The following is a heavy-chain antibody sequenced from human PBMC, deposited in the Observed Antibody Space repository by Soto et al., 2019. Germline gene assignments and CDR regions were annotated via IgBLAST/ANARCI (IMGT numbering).Heavy chain of an antibody. D-gene: IGHD3-22*01. CDR1: GFTFTGSA. Sequence: SVKVSCKASGFTFTGSAVQWVRQARGQRLEWIGWIVVGSGNTNYAQRFQGRVTLIADESTSTAYMELNSLRSEDTAVYYCAIDRMHFDRTGYSGRRLFDPWGQGTLVTVSS. CDR3: AIDRMHFDRTGYSGRRLFDP. CDR2: IVVGSGNT. V-gene: IGHV1-58*01. J-gene: IGHJ5*02.